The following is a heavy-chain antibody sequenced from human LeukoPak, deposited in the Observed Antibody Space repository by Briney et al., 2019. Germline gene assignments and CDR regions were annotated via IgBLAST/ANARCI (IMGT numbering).Heavy chain of an antibody. CDR1: GYTFTSYD. J-gene: IGHJ3*02. Sequence: ASVKVSCKASGYTFTSYDINWVRQATGQGLEWMGWMNPNSGNTGYAQKFQGRVAMTRNTSISTAYMELSSLRSEDTAVYYCARGWVHYDILTRAFDIWGQGTMVTVSS. V-gene: IGHV1-8*01. D-gene: IGHD3-9*01. CDR2: MNPNSGNT. CDR3: ARGWVHYDILTRAFDI.